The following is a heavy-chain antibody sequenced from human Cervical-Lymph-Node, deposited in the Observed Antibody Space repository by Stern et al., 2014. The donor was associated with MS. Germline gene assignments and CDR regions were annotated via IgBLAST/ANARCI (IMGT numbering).Heavy chain of an antibody. D-gene: IGHD3-16*01. CDR3: ARDSVSAPPDY. Sequence: QVQLVQSGAEVKKPGSSVKVSCKASGGTLSGYTFSWVRQAPGQGLEWMGRIIPILDLANYAQRFQDRLTITADISTRMSYMELNSLTSDDTAIYYCARDSVSAPPDYWGQGTLVTVSS. J-gene: IGHJ4*02. CDR1: GGTLSGYT. V-gene: IGHV1-69*09. CDR2: IIPILDLA.